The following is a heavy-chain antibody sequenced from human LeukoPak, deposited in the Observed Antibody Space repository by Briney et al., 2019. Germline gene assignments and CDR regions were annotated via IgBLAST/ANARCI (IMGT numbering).Heavy chain of an antibody. CDR1: GGTFGSYA. Sequence: SVKVSCKASGGTFGSYAISWVRQAPGQGLEWMGGIIPIFGSANYAQKFQGRVTIIADESTSIAYMELSSLRSEDTAVYYCARLAAGTLYYMDVWGKGTTVTISS. CDR3: ARLAAGTLYYMDV. J-gene: IGHJ6*03. D-gene: IGHD6-13*01. V-gene: IGHV1-69*13. CDR2: IIPIFGSA.